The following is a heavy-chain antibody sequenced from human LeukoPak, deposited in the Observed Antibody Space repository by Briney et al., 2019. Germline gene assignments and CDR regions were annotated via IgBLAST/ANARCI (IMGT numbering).Heavy chain of an antibody. J-gene: IGHJ4*02. D-gene: IGHD6-6*01. V-gene: IGHV4-39*01. Sequence: SETLSLTCTVSGRFISSSSYYWGWIRQPPGKGLEWIGSIYYSGSTYYNPSLKGRVTISVDTSKNQFSLKLSSVTAADTAVYYCARSGARPFDYWGQGTLVTVSS. CDR1: GRFISSSSYY. CDR3: ARSGARPFDY. CDR2: IYYSGST.